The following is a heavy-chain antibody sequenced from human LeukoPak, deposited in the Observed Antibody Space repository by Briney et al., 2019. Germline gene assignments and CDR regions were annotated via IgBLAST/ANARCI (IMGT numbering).Heavy chain of an antibody. CDR3: AREGFSSWYKWDVGSTYYFDY. V-gene: IGHV3-21*01. CDR1: GFTFSSYS. D-gene: IGHD6-13*01. Sequence: GGSLRLSCAASGFTFSSYSMNWVRQAPGKGLEWVSSISSSSSYIYYADSVKGRFTISRDNAKNSLYLQMNSLRAEDTAVYYCAREGFSSWYKWDVGSTYYFDYWGQGTLVTVSS. J-gene: IGHJ4*02. CDR2: ISSSSSYI.